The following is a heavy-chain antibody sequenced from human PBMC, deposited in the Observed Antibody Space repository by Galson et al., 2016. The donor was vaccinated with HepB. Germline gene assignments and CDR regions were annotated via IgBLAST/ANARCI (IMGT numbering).Heavy chain of an antibody. Sequence: SLRLSCAASGFTFSSYAMSWVRQAPGKGLEWVSSSGSGGPTYYADSVKGRFTISRDNSKNTLFLQMHSLRADDTAEYYCAKSVLEYDILTGYYRRGADYWGQGTLVTVSS. CDR2: SGSGGPT. CDR1: GFTFSSYA. CDR3: AKSVLEYDILTGYYRRGADY. J-gene: IGHJ4*02. D-gene: IGHD3-9*01. V-gene: IGHV3-23*01.